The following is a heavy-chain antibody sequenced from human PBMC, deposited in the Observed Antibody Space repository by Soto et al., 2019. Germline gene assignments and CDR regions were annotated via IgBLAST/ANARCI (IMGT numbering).Heavy chain of an antibody. V-gene: IGHV1-46*01. Sequence: ASVKVSCKASGYTFTSYYMHWVRQAPGQGLEWMGIINPSGGSTSYAQKFQGRVTMTRDTSTSTVYMELSSLRFEDTAVYYCARALIAAKDAFDIWGQGTMVTVSS. J-gene: IGHJ3*02. D-gene: IGHD6-13*01. CDR3: ARALIAAKDAFDI. CDR2: INPSGGST. CDR1: GYTFTSYY.